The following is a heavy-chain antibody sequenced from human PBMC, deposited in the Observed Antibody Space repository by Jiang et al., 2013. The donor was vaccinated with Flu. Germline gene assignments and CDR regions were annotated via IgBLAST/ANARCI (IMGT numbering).Heavy chain of an antibody. Sequence: QLLESGGGVVQPGRSLRLSCAASGFTFSTYSMNWVRQAPGKGLEWVSSISSTGSYIYYADSVKGRFTISRDNAKNSLFLQMNSLRAEDTAVYYCARASFWTYCTNGVCYFDYWGQGTLVTVSS. CDR2: ISSTGSYI. J-gene: IGHJ4*02. V-gene: IGHV3-21*01. CDR1: GFTFSTYS. D-gene: IGHD2-8*01. CDR3: ARASFWTYCTNGVCYFDY.